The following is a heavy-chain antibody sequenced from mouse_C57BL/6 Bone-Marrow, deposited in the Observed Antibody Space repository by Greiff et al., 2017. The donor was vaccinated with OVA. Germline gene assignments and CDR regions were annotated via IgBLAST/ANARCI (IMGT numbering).Heavy chain of an antibody. V-gene: IGHV5-17*01. Sequence: EVKLVESGGGLVKPGGSLKLSCAASGFTFSDYGMHWVRQAPEKGLEWVAYISSGSSTIYYADTVKGRFTISRDNAKNTLFLQMTSLRSEDTAMYYCARSDYDYFDYWGQGTTLTDSS. CDR3: ARSDYDYFDY. J-gene: IGHJ2*01. D-gene: IGHD2-4*01. CDR2: ISSGSSTI. CDR1: GFTFSDYG.